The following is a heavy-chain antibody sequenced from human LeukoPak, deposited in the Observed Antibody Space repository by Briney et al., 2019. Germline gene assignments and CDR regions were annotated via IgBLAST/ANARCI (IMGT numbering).Heavy chain of an antibody. CDR1: GYTFTSYG. J-gene: IGHJ6*03. CDR2: ISAYNGNT. Sequence: ASVKVSCKASGYTFTSYGISWVRQAPGQGLEWMGWISAYNGNTNYAQKLQGRVTMTTDTSTSTAYMELRSLRSDDTAVYYCARVPPVTYYYYYMDVWGKGTTVTVSS. CDR3: ARVPPVTYYYYYMDV. V-gene: IGHV1-18*01.